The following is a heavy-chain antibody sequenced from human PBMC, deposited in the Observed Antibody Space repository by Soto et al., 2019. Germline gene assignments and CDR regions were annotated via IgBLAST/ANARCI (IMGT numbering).Heavy chain of an antibody. CDR3: ARDLDTSMGYYYYYGMDV. CDR1: GFTFSSYG. Sequence: AGGSLRLSCAASGFTFSSYGMHWVRQAPGKGLEWVAVIWHDGRNKYYADSVKGRFTISRDNFKNTLYLQMNSLRAEDTAVYYCARDLDTSMGYYYYYGMDVWGQGTTVTVSS. D-gene: IGHD5-18*01. V-gene: IGHV3-33*01. J-gene: IGHJ6*02. CDR2: IWHDGRNK.